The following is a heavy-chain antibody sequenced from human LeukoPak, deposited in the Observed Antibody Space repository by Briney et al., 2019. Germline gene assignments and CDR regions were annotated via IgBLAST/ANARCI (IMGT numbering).Heavy chain of an antibody. D-gene: IGHD3-22*01. CDR1: GGSFSTYY. CDR3: ARSGYYDSSGYFDY. J-gene: IGHJ4*02. Sequence: SETLSLTCTVSGGSFSTYYWSWIRQPPGKGLEWIGSMYHSGSTNYNASLKSRVTISVDTSKNQFFLKLSSVTAADTAVYYCARSGYYDSSGYFDYWGQGTLVTVSS. V-gene: IGHV4-59*08. CDR2: MYHSGST.